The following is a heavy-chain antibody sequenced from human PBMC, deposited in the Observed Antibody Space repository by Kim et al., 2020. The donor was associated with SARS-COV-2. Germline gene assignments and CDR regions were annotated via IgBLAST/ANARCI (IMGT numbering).Heavy chain of an antibody. V-gene: IGHV1-46*01. CDR3: ARGWQNYDILDYALGFFDP. Sequence: ASVKVSCKASGYTFTSYYMHWVRQAPGQGLEWMGIINPSGGSTSYAQKFQGRVTMTRDTSTSTVYMELSSLRSEDTAVYYCARGWQNYDILDYALGFFDPWGQGTLVTVSS. CDR1: GYTFTSYY. J-gene: IGHJ5*02. D-gene: IGHD3-9*01. CDR2: INPSGGST.